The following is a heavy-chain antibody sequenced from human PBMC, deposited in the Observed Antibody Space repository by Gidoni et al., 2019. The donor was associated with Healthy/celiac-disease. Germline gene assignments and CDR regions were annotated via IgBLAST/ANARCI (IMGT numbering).Heavy chain of an antibody. CDR3: ARDSPTKGSDYYYGMDV. D-gene: IGHD2-8*01. Sequence: QVQLQESGPGLVKPAQTLSPTCTVSGGSIITGSYYWSWIRQHPGKGLEWIGYIYYSGSNYYNPSLKSRVTISVDTSKNPFSRKLSAVTAADTAVYYCARDSPTKGSDYYYGMDVWGQGTTVTVSS. CDR2: IYYSGSN. J-gene: IGHJ6*02. V-gene: IGHV4-31*03. CDR1: GGSIITGSYY.